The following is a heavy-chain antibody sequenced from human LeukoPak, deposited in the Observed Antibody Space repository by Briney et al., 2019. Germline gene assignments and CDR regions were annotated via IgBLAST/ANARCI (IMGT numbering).Heavy chain of an antibody. V-gene: IGHV3-30*18. CDR2: ISYDGSNK. D-gene: IGHD5-18*01. CDR1: GFTFSSYG. CDR3: AKDPQLWPSGAFDL. J-gene: IGHJ3*01. Sequence: GGSLRLSCAASGFTFSSYGMHWVRQAPGKGREWVAVISYDGSNKYYADSVKGRFTISRDNSKNTLYLQMNSLRAEDTAVYYCAKDPQLWPSGAFDLWGQGTMVTVSS.